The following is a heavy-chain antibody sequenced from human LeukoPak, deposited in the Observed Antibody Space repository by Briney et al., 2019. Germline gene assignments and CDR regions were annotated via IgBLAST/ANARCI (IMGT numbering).Heavy chain of an antibody. Sequence: SDTLSLTCTVSGGSISSYYWSWIRQPPGKGLECIGYIYYSGSTNYKPSLKSRVTISVDTSKNQFSLKLSSVTAADTAVYYCARGPPSSGNYWGQGNLVTVSS. CDR2: IYYSGST. J-gene: IGHJ4*02. V-gene: IGHV4-59*07. CDR1: GGSISSYY. CDR3: ARGPPSSGNY.